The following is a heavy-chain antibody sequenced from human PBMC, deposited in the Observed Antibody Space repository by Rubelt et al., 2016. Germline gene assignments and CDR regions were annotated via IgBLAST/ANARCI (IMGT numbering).Heavy chain of an antibody. J-gene: IGHJ1*01. CDR3: ARASSWYWGSHFQH. CDR1: GYTFTGYY. Sequence: QVQLVQSGAEVRTPGASVKVSCKASGYTFTGYYMHWVRQAPGQGLEWMGWINPNSGGTNYAQKFQGRVTMTRDTSISTAYMELGRLRSDDTAVYYCARASSWYWGSHFQHWGQGTLVTVSS. CDR2: INPNSGGT. D-gene: IGHD6-13*01. V-gene: IGHV1-2*02.